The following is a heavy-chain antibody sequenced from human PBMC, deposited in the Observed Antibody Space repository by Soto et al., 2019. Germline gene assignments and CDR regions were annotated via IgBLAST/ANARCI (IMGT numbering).Heavy chain of an antibody. J-gene: IGHJ4*02. D-gene: IGHD1-1*01. CDR2: IYYSGST. CDR1: GGSISSGDYY. CDR3: ARHYPIGNNWNYFDY. Sequence: SETLSLTCTVSGGSISSGDYYWSWIRQPPGKGLEWIGYIYYSGSTYYNPSLKSRVTISVDTSKNQFSLKLSSVTAADTAVYYCARHYPIGNNWNYFDYWGQGTLVNVSS. V-gene: IGHV4-30-4*02.